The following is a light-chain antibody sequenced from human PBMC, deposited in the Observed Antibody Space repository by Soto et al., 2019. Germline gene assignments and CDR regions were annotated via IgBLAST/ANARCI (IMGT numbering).Light chain of an antibody. Sequence: QSVLTQPPSVSGAPGQRVTISCTGSSSNIGAGYVVHWYQQLPGTAPKLLIYGNSNRPSGVPDQFSGSKSGTSASLAITGLQSEDEADYYCTAWDNSLNAHVVFGSGTQLTVL. CDR3: TAWDNSLNAHVV. V-gene: IGLV1-40*01. CDR2: GNS. CDR1: SSNIGAGYV. J-gene: IGLJ6*01.